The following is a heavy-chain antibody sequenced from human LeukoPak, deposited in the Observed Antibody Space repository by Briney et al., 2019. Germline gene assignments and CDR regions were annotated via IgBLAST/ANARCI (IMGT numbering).Heavy chain of an antibody. CDR2: INPNSGGT. Sequence: ASVKVPCKASGYTFTGYYMHWVRQAPGQGLEWMGWINPNSGGTNYAQKCQGRVTMTRATSISTAYMELSRLRSDATAVYYCARELASHYVAFDYWGQGTLVTVSS. J-gene: IGHJ4*02. CDR1: GYTFTGYY. CDR3: ARELASHYVAFDY. V-gene: IGHV1-2*02. D-gene: IGHD4-4*01.